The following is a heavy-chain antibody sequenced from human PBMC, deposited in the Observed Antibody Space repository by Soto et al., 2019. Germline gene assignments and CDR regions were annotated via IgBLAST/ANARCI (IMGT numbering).Heavy chain of an antibody. CDR1: GGTFSSYA. CDR2: IIPIFGTA. Sequence: SVKVSCKASGGTFSSYAISWVRQAPGQGLEWMGGIIPIFGTANYAQKFQGRVTITADESTSTAYMELSSLRSEDTAVYYCARDAEGRVVGATLYYYGMDVWGQGTTVTVSS. J-gene: IGHJ6*02. V-gene: IGHV1-69*13. CDR3: ARDAEGRVVGATLYYYGMDV. D-gene: IGHD1-26*01.